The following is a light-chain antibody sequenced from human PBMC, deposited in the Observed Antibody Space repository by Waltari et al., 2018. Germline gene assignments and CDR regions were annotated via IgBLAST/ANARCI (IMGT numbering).Light chain of an antibody. Sequence: EIVLTQSPGTLSSSPGERVTLSCRASQSVSSNSLAWYQQKPGQAPRLLIYGASRRATGIPDRFSGSGSGTDFTLTISRLEPEDFAVYYCQQCGSSPLYTFGQGTKLEI. CDR1: QSVSSNS. CDR2: GAS. J-gene: IGKJ2*01. V-gene: IGKV3-20*01. CDR3: QQCGSSPLYT.